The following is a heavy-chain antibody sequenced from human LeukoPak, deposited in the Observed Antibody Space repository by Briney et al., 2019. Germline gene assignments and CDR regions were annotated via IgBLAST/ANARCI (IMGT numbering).Heavy chain of an antibody. CDR1: GGSISSYY. V-gene: IGHV4-59*01. Sequence: PSETLSLTCTVSGGSISSYYWSWIRQPPGKGLEWIGYIYYSGSTNYNPSLKSRVTISVDTSKNQFSLKLSSVTAADTAVYYCASALYGSGVGDYWGQGTLVTVSS. J-gene: IGHJ4*02. CDR2: IYYSGST. CDR3: ASALYGSGVGDY. D-gene: IGHD3-10*01.